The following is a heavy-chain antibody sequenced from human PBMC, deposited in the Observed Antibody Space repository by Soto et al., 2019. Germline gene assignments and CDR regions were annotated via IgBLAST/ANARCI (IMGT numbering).Heavy chain of an antibody. D-gene: IGHD2-2*01. CDR1: GYTFTSYG. J-gene: IGHJ4*02. Sequence: ASVKVSCKASGYTFTSYGISWVRQAPGQGLEWMGWISAYNGNTNYAQKLQGRVTMTTDTSTSTAYMELRSLRSDDTAVYYCARGDIVVVPAAPTFDYWGQGTLVTAPQ. CDR2: ISAYNGNT. CDR3: ARGDIVVVPAAPTFDY. V-gene: IGHV1-18*04.